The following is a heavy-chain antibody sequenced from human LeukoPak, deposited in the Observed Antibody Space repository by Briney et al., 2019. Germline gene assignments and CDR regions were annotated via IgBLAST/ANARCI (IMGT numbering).Heavy chain of an antibody. Sequence: PGGSLRLSCAASGFTFSSYAMSWVRQAPGKGLEWVSAISGSGGSTYYADSVKGRFTISRDNSKNTLYLQMNSLRAEDTAVYYCANFDSSGYYSPGDYYYYYGMDVWGQGTTVTVSS. CDR3: ANFDSSGYYSPGDYYYYYGMDV. D-gene: IGHD3-22*01. CDR1: GFTFSSYA. V-gene: IGHV3-23*01. CDR2: ISGSGGST. J-gene: IGHJ6*02.